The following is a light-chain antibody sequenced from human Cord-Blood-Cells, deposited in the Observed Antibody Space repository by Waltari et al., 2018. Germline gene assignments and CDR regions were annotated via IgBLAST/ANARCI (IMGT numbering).Light chain of an antibody. Sequence: EIVMTQSPATLSVSPGERATLSCSASQSVSSNLACYQQKPGQAPRLLIYGASTRATGSPARFSGSGSGTEFTRTISSLQSEDFAVYYCQQYNNWPRTFGQGTKVEIK. V-gene: IGKV3-15*01. CDR3: QQYNNWPRT. J-gene: IGKJ1*01. CDR2: GAS. CDR1: QSVSSN.